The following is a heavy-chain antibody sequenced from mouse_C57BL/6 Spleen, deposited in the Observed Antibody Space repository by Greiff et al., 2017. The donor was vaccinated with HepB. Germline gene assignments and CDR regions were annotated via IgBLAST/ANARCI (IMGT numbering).Heavy chain of an antibody. CDR1: GISITTGNYR. J-gene: IGHJ1*03. CDR2: IYYSGTI. CDR3: ARASYDGYYPWYFDV. D-gene: IGHD2-3*01. V-gene: IGHV3-5*01. Sequence: ESGPGLVKPSQTVFLTCTVTGISITTGNYRWSWIRQFPGNKLEWIGYIYYSGTITYNPSLTSRTTITRDTPKNQFFLEMNSLTAEDTATYYCARASYDGYYPWYFDVWGTGTTVTVSS.